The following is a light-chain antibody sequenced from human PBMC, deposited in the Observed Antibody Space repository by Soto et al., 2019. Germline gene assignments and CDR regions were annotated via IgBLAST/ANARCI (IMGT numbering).Light chain of an antibody. Sequence: EVVLTQSPGTLYLSPGERATLSCRASQSVRNDSLAWYQQQPGQAPRLLIFGASSRATGIPDRVSGSGSGTDFTLTISRLEPEDSAVDIWHQYSYGVDTCGQGTKLEIK. J-gene: IGKJ2*01. CDR2: GAS. CDR1: QSVRNDS. CDR3: HQYSYGVDT. V-gene: IGKV3-20*01.